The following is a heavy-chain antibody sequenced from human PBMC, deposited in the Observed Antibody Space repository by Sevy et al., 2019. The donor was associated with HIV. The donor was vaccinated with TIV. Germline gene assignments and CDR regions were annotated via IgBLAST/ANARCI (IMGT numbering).Heavy chain of an antibody. CDR3: AREGCTRPHDY. CDR2: LSFGCGKI. CDR1: GFNFNIYS. V-gene: IGHV3-23*01. D-gene: IGHD2-8*01. Sequence: GGFLRLSCAVSGFNFNIYSMSWVRQAPGKGLERVSTLSFGCGKINYADSVKGRFIISRYDSKNTLYLQMNSLRAEDTAVYFCAREGCTRPHDYWGQGTLVLVSS. J-gene: IGHJ4*02.